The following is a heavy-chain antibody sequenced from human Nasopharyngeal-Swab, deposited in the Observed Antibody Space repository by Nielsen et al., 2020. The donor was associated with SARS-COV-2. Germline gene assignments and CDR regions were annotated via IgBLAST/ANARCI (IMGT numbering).Heavy chain of an antibody. D-gene: IGHD5-12*01. CDR2: IYYSGST. V-gene: IGHV4-59*01. Sequence: WIPQPPGKGLEWIGYIYYSGSTNYNPSLKSRVTISVDTSKNQFSLKLSSVTAADTAVYYCASGVYSGFGYYYYGMDVWGQGTTVTVSS. CDR3: ASGVYSGFGYYYYGMDV. J-gene: IGHJ6*02.